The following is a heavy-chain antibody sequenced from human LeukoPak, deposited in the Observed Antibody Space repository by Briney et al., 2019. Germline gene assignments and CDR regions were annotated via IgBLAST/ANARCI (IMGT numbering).Heavy chain of an antibody. J-gene: IGHJ4*02. Sequence: AGGSLRLSCAASGFTFSNYAMHWVRQAPGKGLEWVAVISYDGSNKYYADSVKGRFTISRDNSKNTLYLQMNSLRAEDTAVYYCARAPYSSSWGNEIDYWGQGTLVTVSS. CDR2: ISYDGSNK. CDR1: GFTFSNYA. D-gene: IGHD6-13*01. V-gene: IGHV3-30-3*01. CDR3: ARAPYSSSWGNEIDY.